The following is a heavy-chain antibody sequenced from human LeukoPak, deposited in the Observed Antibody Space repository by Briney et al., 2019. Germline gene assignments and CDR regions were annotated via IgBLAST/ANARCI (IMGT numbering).Heavy chain of an antibody. J-gene: IGHJ3*02. CDR3: ARDHLYYDYVWGSYRPYDAFDI. D-gene: IGHD3-16*02. CDR1: GFTFSSYW. CDR2: IKQDVSEK. V-gene: IGHV3-7*01. Sequence: GGSLRLSCAASGFTFSSYWMSWVRQAPGKGLEWVANIKQDVSEKYYVDSVKGRFTISRDNAKNSLYLQMNSRSAEDTAVYYCARDHLYYDYVWGSYRPYDAFDIWGQGTMVTVSS.